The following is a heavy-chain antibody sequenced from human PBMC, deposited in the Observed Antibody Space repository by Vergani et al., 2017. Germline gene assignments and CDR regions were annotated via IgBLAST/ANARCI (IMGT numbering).Heavy chain of an antibody. V-gene: IGHV1-46*03. CDR2: INPSGGHT. J-gene: IGHJ4*02. Sequence: QVQVVQSGAEVKKSGASVKVSCKTSGYTFSNYYMHWVRQAPGQGLEWMGIINPSGGHTNYAQKFQGRVTMTSETSTGTAYMEMSSLRSEDTAIYYCARVDYGILSGYRYWGQGTLVTVSA. D-gene: IGHD3-9*01. CDR1: GYTFSNYY. CDR3: ARVDYGILSGYRY.